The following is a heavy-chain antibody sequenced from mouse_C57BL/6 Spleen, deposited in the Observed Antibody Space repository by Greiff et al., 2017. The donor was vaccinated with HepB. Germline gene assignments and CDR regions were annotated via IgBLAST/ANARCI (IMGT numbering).Heavy chain of an antibody. V-gene: IGHV1-5*01. CDR3: TRRRVYDYDGDFDY. CDR1: GYTFTSSW. CDR2: IYPGNSDT. D-gene: IGHD2-4*01. Sequence: EVQLQQSGTVLARPGASVKMSCKTSGYTFTSSWMHWVKQRPGQGLEWIGAIYPGNSDTSYNQKFKGKAKLTAVTSASTAYMELSSLTNEDSAVYYGTRRRVYDYDGDFDYWGQGTTLTVSS. J-gene: IGHJ2*01.